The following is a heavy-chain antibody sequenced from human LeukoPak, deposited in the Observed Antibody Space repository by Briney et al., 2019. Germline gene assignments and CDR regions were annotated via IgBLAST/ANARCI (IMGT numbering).Heavy chain of an antibody. J-gene: IGHJ4*02. CDR1: GFTFSSYA. Sequence: GGSLRLSCAASGFTFSSYAMHWVRQAPGKGLEWVAVISYDGSNKYYADSVKGRFTISRDNFKNTLYLQMNSLRAEDTAVYYCARDGRQWLDWGYFDYWGQGTLVTVSS. V-gene: IGHV3-30-3*01. CDR2: ISYDGSNK. D-gene: IGHD6-19*01. CDR3: ARDGRQWLDWGYFDY.